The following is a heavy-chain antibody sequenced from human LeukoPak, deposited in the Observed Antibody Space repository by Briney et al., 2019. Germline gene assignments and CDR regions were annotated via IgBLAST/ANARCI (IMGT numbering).Heavy chain of an antibody. CDR1: GDTFTSYD. D-gene: IGHD5-18*01. V-gene: IGHV1-8*01. Sequence: ASVKVSCKASGDTFTSYDINWVRQATGQGLEWMGWMNPNSGNTGYAQKFQGRVTMTRNTSISTAYMELSSLRSEDTAVYYCATNSGYSYGTHFDYWGQGTLVTVSS. J-gene: IGHJ4*02. CDR3: ATNSGYSYGTHFDY. CDR2: MNPNSGNT.